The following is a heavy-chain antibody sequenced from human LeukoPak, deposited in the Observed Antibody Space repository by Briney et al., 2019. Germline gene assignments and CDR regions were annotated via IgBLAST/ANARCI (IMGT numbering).Heavy chain of an antibody. CDR3: ARVVKGAFDI. Sequence: PSETLSLTCAVSSXSISSGGYSWSWIRQPPGKGLEWIGYIYHSGSTYYNPSLKSRVTISVDRSKNQFSLKLSSVTAADTAVYYCARVVKGAFDIWGQGTMVTVSS. J-gene: IGHJ3*02. D-gene: IGHD3-22*01. V-gene: IGHV4-30-2*01. CDR1: SXSISSGGYS. CDR2: IYHSGST.